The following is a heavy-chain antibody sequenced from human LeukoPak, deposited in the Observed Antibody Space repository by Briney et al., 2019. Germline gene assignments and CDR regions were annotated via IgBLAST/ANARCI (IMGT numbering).Heavy chain of an antibody. V-gene: IGHV4-39*07. CDR1: GGSISSGSYY. Sequence: PSETLSLTCTVSGGSISSGSYYWSWIRQPPGKGLEWIGSIYYSGSTYCNPSLKSRVTISVDTSKNQFSLKLSSVTAADTAVYYCARAYDSSGYYLWYYFDYWGQGTLVTVSS. J-gene: IGHJ4*02. D-gene: IGHD3-22*01. CDR2: IYYSGST. CDR3: ARAYDSSGYYLWYYFDY.